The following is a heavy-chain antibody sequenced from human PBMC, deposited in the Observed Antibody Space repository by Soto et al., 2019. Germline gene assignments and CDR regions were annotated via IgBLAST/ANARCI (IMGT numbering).Heavy chain of an antibody. Sequence: QLQLQESGPGLVKPSETLSLTCTVSGGSISSSSYYWGWIRQPPGKGLEWVSTINKSGGSTYYADSVKGRFTISRDNSKNMLFLQINGLRAEDTAVYYCAKDPPTTGTTFDYWGRGTLVTVSS. V-gene: IGHV4-39*07. CDR2: INKSGGST. CDR1: GGSISSSSYY. CDR3: AKDPPTTGTTFDY. J-gene: IGHJ4*02. D-gene: IGHD1-1*01.